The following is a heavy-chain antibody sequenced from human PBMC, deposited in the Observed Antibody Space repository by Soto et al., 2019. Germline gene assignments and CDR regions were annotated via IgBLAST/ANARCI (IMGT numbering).Heavy chain of an antibody. V-gene: IGHV1-2*02. CDR2: INPNSGGT. CDR3: ARAVCSSTSCPFDY. CDR1: GYTFTGYY. J-gene: IGHJ4*02. D-gene: IGHD2-2*01. Sequence: ASVKVSCKASGYTFTGYYMHWVRQAPGQGLEWMGWINPNSGGTNYAQKFQGRVTMTRDTSISTAYMELSRLRSDDTAVYYCARAVCSSTSCPFDYWGQGTLVTSPQ.